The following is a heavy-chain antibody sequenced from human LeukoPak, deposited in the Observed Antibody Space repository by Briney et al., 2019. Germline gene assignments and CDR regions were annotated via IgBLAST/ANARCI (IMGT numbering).Heavy chain of an antibody. CDR3: ARHGVMAAAADY. V-gene: IGHV4-59*01. Sequence: SETLSLTCTVSGGSISSYYWSWIRQPPGKGLEWIGYIYYSGSTNYNPSLKSRVTISVDTSKNQFSLKLSSVTAADTAVYYCARHGVMAAAADYWGQGTLVTVSS. CDR1: GGSISSYY. J-gene: IGHJ4*02. D-gene: IGHD6-13*01. CDR2: IYYSGST.